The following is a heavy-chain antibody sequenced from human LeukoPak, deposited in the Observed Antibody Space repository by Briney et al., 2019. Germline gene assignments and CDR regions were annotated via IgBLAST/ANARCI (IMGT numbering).Heavy chain of an antibody. CDR3: ARIRVDAFDI. Sequence: PGGSLRLSCSASGFTFSIYSMNSVRRAPGKGLEWVSSISSSSSYIYYAESVKGRFTISRDNAKNSLYLQMNSLRAEDTAVYYCARIRVDAFDIWGQGTMVTVSS. J-gene: IGHJ3*02. V-gene: IGHV3-21*01. CDR1: GFTFSIYS. CDR2: ISSSSSYI. D-gene: IGHD6-13*01.